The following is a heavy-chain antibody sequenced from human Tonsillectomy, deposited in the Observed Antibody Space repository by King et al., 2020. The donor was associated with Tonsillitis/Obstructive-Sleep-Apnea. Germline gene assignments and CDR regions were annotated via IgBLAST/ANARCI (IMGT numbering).Heavy chain of an antibody. D-gene: IGHD3-3*01. V-gene: IGHV3-15*01. CDR1: GFTFSNAW. Sequence: VQLVESGGGLVKPGGSLRLSCAASGFTFSNAWMSWVRQAPGKGLEWVGRIKSKTDGGTTDYAAPVKGRVTISRDDSKNTLYLQKNSLKTEDTAVYYCTTDLENTIFGVATWDYWGQGTLVTVSS. J-gene: IGHJ4*02. CDR2: IKSKTDGGTT. CDR3: TTDLENTIFGVATWDY.